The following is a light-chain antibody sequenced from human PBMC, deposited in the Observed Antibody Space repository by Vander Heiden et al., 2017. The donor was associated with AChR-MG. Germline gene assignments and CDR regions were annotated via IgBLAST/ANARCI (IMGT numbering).Light chain of an antibody. Sequence: QPVVTQSSSASASLGSSVTLTCTLNSGHSSYVIAWHQQQPGKAPRYLMKIEGSGSYNQGSGVPDRFSGSSSGAERYLIISNLQSEDEADYYCETWDRNTRVFGGGTKL. J-gene: IGLJ2*01. CDR2: IEGSGSY. V-gene: IGLV4-60*03. CDR3: ETWDRNTRV. CDR1: SGHSSYV.